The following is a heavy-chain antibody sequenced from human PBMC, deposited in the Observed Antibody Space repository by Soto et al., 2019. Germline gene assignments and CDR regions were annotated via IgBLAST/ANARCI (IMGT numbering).Heavy chain of an antibody. Sequence: SETLSLPCTVTGESVKSYYWSLMRQPPGKGLECMGYVYYSGSTNYNPSLKSRVTISVDTSKNQISLRLKSVTAADTAVYYCARAEASGIHYFDSLGQGSLVTVPQ. CDR3: ARAEASGIHYFDS. D-gene: IGHD6-13*01. CDR2: VYYSGST. J-gene: IGHJ4*02. CDR1: GESVKSYY. V-gene: IGHV4-59*02.